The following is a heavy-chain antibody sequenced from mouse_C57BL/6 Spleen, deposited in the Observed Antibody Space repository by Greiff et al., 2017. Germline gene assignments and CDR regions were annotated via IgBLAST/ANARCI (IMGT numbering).Heavy chain of an antibody. V-gene: IGHV5-17*01. J-gene: IGHJ2*01. CDR2: ISSGSSTI. CDR3: ARPGGAYYFDY. CDR1: GFTFSDYG. D-gene: IGHD1-1*02. Sequence: EVKLVESGGGLVKPGGSLKLSCAASGFTFSDYGMHWVRQAPEKGLEWVAYISSGSSTIYYADTVKGRFTISRDNAKNTLFLQMTSLRSEDTAMYYCARPGGAYYFDYWGQGTTLTVSS.